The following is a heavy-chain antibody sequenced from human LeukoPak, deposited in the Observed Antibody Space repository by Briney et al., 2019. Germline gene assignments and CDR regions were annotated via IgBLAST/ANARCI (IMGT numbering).Heavy chain of an antibody. CDR2: INHSGST. D-gene: IGHD4-23*01. Sequence: PSETLSLTCAVYGGSFSGYYWSWIRQPPGKGLEWIGEINHSGSTNYNPSLKSRVTISVDTSKNQFSLKLSSVTAADTAVYYCARAGYGGNSAPDAFDIWGQGTMVTVSS. CDR1: GGSFSGYY. V-gene: IGHV4-34*01. J-gene: IGHJ3*02. CDR3: ARAGYGGNSAPDAFDI.